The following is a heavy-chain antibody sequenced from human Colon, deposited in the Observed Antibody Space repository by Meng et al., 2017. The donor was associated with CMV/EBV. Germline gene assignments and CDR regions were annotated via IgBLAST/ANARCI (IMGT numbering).Heavy chain of an antibody. J-gene: IGHJ4*02. CDR1: GYTFTGYY. Sequence: ASVKVSCKASGYTFTGYYMHWVRQAPGQGLEWMGWINPNSGGTNYAQKFQGRVTMTRDTSISTVYMELSGLRSDDTAVYYCAREGVDTVLVPPVVFLDYWGQGTLVTVSS. D-gene: IGHD3-10*01. CDR3: AREGVDTVLVPPVVFLDY. V-gene: IGHV1-2*02. CDR2: INPNSGGT.